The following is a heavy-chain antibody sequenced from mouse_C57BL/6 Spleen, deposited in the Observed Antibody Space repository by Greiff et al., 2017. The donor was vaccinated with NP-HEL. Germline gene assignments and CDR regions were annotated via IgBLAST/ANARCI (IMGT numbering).Heavy chain of an antibody. D-gene: IGHD2-12*01. CDR1: GFTFTDYY. J-gene: IGHJ4*01. CDR2: IRNKANGYTT. V-gene: IGHV7-3*01. CDR3: ARYLLYQRGAMDY. Sequence: EVMLVESGGGLVQPGGSLSLSCAASGFTFTDYYMSWVRQPPGKALEWLGFIRNKANGYTTEYSASVKGRFTISRDNSQSILYLQMNALRAEDSATYYGARYLLYQRGAMDYWGQGTSVTVSS.